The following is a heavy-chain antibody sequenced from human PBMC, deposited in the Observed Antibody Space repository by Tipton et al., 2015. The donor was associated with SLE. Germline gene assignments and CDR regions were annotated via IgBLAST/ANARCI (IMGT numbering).Heavy chain of an antibody. D-gene: IGHD6-13*01. CDR2: VYPSGGS. Sequence: TLSLTCTVSGGSINAYYWTWIRQPPGKGLEYIGYVYPSGGSDYNPSLSGRVTISFDTSKNQFSLRLTSATAADTAVYYCARELTIAVASVFDYWGQGILVTVSS. V-gene: IGHV4-59*01. CDR1: GGSINAYY. CDR3: ARELTIAVASVFDY. J-gene: IGHJ4*02.